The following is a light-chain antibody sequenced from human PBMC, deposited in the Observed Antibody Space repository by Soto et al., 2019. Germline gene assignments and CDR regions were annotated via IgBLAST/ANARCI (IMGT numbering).Light chain of an antibody. Sequence: DIVMTESPDSLAVSLGERATINCKSSQSVLYSSNNKNYLAWYQQKPGQPPKLLLYWASTRESGVPDRFSGSGSGTDFTLTISSLQAEDVALYYCQQYYSGLWTFGQGTRVEIK. J-gene: IGKJ1*01. CDR2: WAS. CDR3: QQYYSGLWT. CDR1: QSVLYSSNNKNY. V-gene: IGKV4-1*01.